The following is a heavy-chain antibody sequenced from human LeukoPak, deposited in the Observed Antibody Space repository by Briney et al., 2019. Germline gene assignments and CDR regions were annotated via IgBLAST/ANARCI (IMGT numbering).Heavy chain of an antibody. V-gene: IGHV5-10-1*01. J-gene: IGHJ4*02. CDR2: IDPSDSYT. Sequence: GESLKISCKGSGYSFSSYWISWVRQMPGKGPEWVGRIDPSDSYTNYSPSFQGHVTISADKSISTAYLQWSSLKASDTAMYYCARLGEGSSGWTVDYWGQGTLVTVSS. CDR3: ARLGEGSSGWTVDY. CDR1: GYSFSSYW. D-gene: IGHD6-19*01.